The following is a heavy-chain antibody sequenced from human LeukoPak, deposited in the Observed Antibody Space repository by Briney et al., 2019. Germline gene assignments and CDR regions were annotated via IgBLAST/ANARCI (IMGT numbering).Heavy chain of an antibody. D-gene: IGHD5-24*01. CDR1: GITFSNSA. CDR2: ITKSGDQT. J-gene: IGHJ3*02. V-gene: IGHV3-23*01. Sequence: GRSLRLSCVPSGITFSNSALSWVRQAPGKGLEWVSTITKSGDQTHYADSVRGLFTISRDIFKNTLYLQMNSLRAEDTAVYHCVKSAGKDGYRDVFDIWGQGTVVTVSS. CDR3: VKSAGKDGYRDVFDI.